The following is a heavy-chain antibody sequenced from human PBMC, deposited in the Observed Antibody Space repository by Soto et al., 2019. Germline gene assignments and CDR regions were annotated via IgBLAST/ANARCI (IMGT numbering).Heavy chain of an antibody. V-gene: IGHV4-34*02. J-gene: IGHJ5*02. CDR3: ATRITVFGLLIPPFDP. D-gene: IGHD3-3*01. CDR1: GGSVNGYY. CDR2: INHTGGT. Sequence: QVHLQQWGAGLLKPSETLSLTCAVYGGSVNGYYWDWIRQPPGKGLEWIGEINHTGGTHYNPSLKSRVTMSVDTSKNQFSLRLSSVTAADTAIYYCATRITVFGLLIPPFDPWGQGTQVTVSS.